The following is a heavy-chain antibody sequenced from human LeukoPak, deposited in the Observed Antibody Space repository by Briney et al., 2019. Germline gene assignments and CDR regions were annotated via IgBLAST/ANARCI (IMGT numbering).Heavy chain of an antibody. V-gene: IGHV1-2*02. CDR2: INPNSGGT. D-gene: IGHD2-2*01. CDR1: GYTFTSYD. CDR3: ARRDRYCSSTSCYSVVDP. Sequence: ASVKVSCKASGYTFTSYDISWVRQAPGQGLEWMGWINPNSGGTNYAQKFQGRVTMTRDTSISTAYMELSRLRSDDTAVYYCARRDRYCSSTSCYSVVDPWGQGTLVTVSS. J-gene: IGHJ5*02.